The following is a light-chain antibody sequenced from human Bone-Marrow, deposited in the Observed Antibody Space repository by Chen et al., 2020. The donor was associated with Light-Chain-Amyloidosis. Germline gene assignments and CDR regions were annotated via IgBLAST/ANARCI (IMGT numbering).Light chain of an antibody. CDR1: TSNIGNNF. CDR3: GTWDIRLGTVM. Sequence: QSVLTQPPSVSAAPGQKVTISCSGSTSNIGNNFVSWYQQFPGTAPKLLIYDNNRRPSGIPDRFSGSKSGTSATLGITGLQTGDEADYYCGTWDIRLGTVMVGGGTKLTVL. J-gene: IGLJ2*01. V-gene: IGLV1-51*01. CDR2: DNN.